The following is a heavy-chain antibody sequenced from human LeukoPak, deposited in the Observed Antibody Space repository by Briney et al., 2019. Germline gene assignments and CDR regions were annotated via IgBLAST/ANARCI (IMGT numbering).Heavy chain of an antibody. CDR1: GYNFTAYW. Sequence: GESLKISCKASGYNFTAYWIGWVRPMPGKGLEWMGIIYPGDSDIRYGPAFQGHFTISADKSITTAYLQWSSLTASDSAIYYCARPPREGRADAFGIWGQGTVVTVSS. CDR3: ARPPREGRADAFGI. V-gene: IGHV5-51*01. J-gene: IGHJ3*02. D-gene: IGHD5-24*01. CDR2: IYPGDSDI.